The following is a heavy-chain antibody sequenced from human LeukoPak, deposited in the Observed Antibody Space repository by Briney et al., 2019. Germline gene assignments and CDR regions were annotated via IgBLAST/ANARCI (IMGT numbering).Heavy chain of an antibody. CDR2: ISAYNGNT. CDR1: GYTFTSYG. V-gene: IGHV1-18*01. J-gene: IGHJ5*02. CDR3: ARFFWSGLNNWFDP. Sequence: ASVKVSCTASGYTFTSYGISWVRQAPGQGLEWMGWISAYNGNTNYAQKLQGRVTMTTDTSTSTAYMELRSLRSDDTAVYYCARFFWSGLNNWFDPWGQGTLVTVSS. D-gene: IGHD3-3*01.